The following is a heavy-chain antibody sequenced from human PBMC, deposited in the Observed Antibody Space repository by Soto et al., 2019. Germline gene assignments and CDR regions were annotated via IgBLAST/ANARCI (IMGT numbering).Heavy chain of an antibody. Sequence: SETLSLTCAVSCGSVRSGYYYWSWIRQPPGKGLEWIGYIYYTGNTKYNPSLKSRVTMSVDTSTNQFSLKLSSVIAADTAVYYCATYSGTYYGFDYWGQGTLVTVS. CDR3: ATYSGTYYGFDY. CDR2: IYYTGNT. J-gene: IGHJ4*02. V-gene: IGHV4-61*01. CDR1: CGSVRSGYYY. D-gene: IGHD1-26*01.